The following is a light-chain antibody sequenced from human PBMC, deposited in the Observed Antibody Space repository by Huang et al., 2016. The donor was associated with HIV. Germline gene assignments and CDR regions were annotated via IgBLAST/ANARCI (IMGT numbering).Light chain of an antibody. CDR2: GAS. Sequence: DIQMTQSPSSLSASVGDTVTITCRASRSINSHVNWYQQRAGRAPTLLIYGASNLQSWVPSRFRGSGSATDYTLRISSLQPEDFATYFCQQSYSSHTFGQGTRLEIK. CDR3: QQSYSSHT. V-gene: IGKV1-39*01. CDR1: RSINSH. J-gene: IGKJ5*01.